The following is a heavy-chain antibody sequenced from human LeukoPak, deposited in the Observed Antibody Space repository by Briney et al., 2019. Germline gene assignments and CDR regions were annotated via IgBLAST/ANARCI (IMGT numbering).Heavy chain of an antibody. D-gene: IGHD3-10*01. Sequence: GGSLRLSCAASGFTFSSYSMNWVRQAPGKGLEWVTFIQYDGSKKYYADSVKGRFTISRDNSKSTLYLEMNSLRAEDTAVYYCAKDIGSYYDYWGQGILVTVSS. CDR3: AKDIGSYYDY. CDR2: IQYDGSKK. V-gene: IGHV3-30*02. CDR1: GFTFSSYS. J-gene: IGHJ4*02.